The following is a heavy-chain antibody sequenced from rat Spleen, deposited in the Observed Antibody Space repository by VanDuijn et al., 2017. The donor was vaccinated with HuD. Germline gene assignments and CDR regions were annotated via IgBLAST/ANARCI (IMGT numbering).Heavy chain of an antibody. CDR3: ASPSY. V-gene: IGHV5-25*01. J-gene: IGHJ3*01. D-gene: IGHD3-8*01. CDR2: ISYDGGST. CDR1: GFTFSNYG. Sequence: EVQLVESGGGLVQPGRSMKLSCAASGFTFSNYGMAWVRQAPKKGLEWVAYISYDGGSTYYRDSVKGRFTISRDNAKSTLYLQMDSLRSEDTAIYYCASPSYWGQGTLVTVSS.